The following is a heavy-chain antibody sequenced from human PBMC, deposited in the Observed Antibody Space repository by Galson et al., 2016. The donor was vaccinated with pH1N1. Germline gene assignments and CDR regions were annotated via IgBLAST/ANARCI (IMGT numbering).Heavy chain of an antibody. CDR1: GFTFSVFA. J-gene: IGHJ4*02. Sequence: SLRLSCAASGFTFSVFAMHWVRQAPGEGLEWVAVISSSGDNIFYADSVKGRFTTSRDSSKNTLYLQMNNLRPEDTAFYYCARVRSSGYNYAQTFVDWGQGTLFTVSS. CDR2: ISSSGDNI. D-gene: IGHD5-18*01. CDR3: ARVRSSGYNYAQTFVD. V-gene: IGHV3-30-3*01.